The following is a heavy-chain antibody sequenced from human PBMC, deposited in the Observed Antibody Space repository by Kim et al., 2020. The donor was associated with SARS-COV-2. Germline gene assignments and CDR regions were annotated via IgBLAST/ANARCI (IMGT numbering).Heavy chain of an antibody. CDR3: ARDRDYDYGDYVFDY. Sequence: ASVKVSCKASGYTFTSYGISWVRQAPGQGLEWMGWISAYNGNTNYAQKLQGRVTMTTDTSTSTAYMELRSLRSDDTAVYYCARDRDYDYGDYVFDYWGQGTLVTVSS. J-gene: IGHJ4*02. V-gene: IGHV1-18*04. CDR2: ISAYNGNT. D-gene: IGHD4-17*01. CDR1: GYTFTSYG.